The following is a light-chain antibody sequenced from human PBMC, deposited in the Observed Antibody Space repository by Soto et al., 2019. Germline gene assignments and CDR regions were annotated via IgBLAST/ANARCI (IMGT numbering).Light chain of an antibody. CDR1: QSLSSW. V-gene: IGKV1-5*01. CDR3: QQYNSYPVT. J-gene: IGKJ4*02. CDR2: DAS. Sequence: DIQMTQSPSTLSASVGDRVTNTCRASQSLSSWLAWYQQKPGKAPKLLIYDASSLESGVPSRFSGSGSGTQFTLTISSLQPDDFASYYCQQYNSYPVTFGGGTKVDIK.